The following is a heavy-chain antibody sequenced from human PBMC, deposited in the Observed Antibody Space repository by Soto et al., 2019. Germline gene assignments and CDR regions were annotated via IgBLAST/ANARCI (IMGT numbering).Heavy chain of an antibody. CDR3: ARLGSSGWYQGSYFDY. Sequence: QLQLQESGPGLVKPSETLSLTCIVSGGSITRNNHYWGWIRQSPGKGLEWIGSILYSGSTNYNPSLKRRVTLSLETSKDHFRLKMSSVTAADTALYYCARLGSSGWYQGSYFDYWGQGTLVTVSS. CDR1: GGSITRNNHY. CDR2: ILYSGST. V-gene: IGHV4-39*01. J-gene: IGHJ4*02. D-gene: IGHD6-19*01.